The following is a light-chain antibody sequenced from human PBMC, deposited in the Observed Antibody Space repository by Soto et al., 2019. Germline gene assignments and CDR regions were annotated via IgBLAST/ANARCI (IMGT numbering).Light chain of an antibody. Sequence: DIQMTQSPSTLSASVGDRVTITCRASHSISNWLAWYQRNPGKAPKLLIYKASTLQSGVPSRFSGSGSGTEFTLTISSLQPDDFASYYCQQYSSWPLTFGGGTKVEIK. V-gene: IGKV1-5*03. CDR2: KAS. CDR3: QQYSSWPLT. J-gene: IGKJ4*01. CDR1: HSISNW.